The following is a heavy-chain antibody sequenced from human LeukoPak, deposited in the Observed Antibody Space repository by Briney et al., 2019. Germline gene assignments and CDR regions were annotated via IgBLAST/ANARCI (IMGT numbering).Heavy chain of an antibody. D-gene: IGHD3-16*01. J-gene: IGHJ4*02. V-gene: IGHV3-21*01. Sequence: GGSLRLSCGGTGLIFSSSSMNWVRQAPGKGREWVSSISSNGQYTFYADSVKGRFTISRDNAKNSLYLQISSLRAEDTAVYYCARDRLGPTSSGYYFDYWGQGTLVTVSS. CDR3: ARDRLGPTSSGYYFDY. CDR1: GLIFSSSS. CDR2: ISSNGQYT.